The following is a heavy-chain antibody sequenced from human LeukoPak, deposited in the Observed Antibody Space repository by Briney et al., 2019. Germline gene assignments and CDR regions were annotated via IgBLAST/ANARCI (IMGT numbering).Heavy chain of an antibody. Sequence: PGGSLRLSCAASGFTFSNAWMNWVRQAPGMGLKWVGRMKSKADGGTTDYAAPVKGRFSISRDDSKNVLYLQMNSLKTEDTAVYYCATASRGYVDYWGQGTLVTVSS. CDR3: ATASRGYVDY. D-gene: IGHD3-22*01. CDR2: MKSKADGGTT. CDR1: GFTFSNAW. V-gene: IGHV3-15*07. J-gene: IGHJ4*02.